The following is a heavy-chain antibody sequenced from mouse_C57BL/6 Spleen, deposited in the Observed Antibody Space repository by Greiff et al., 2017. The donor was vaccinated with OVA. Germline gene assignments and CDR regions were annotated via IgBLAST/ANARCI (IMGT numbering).Heavy chain of an antibody. CDR3: ASYYGSSFYAMDY. CDR1: GYTFTSYW. D-gene: IGHD1-1*01. J-gene: IGHJ4*01. Sequence: VQLQQSGAELVKPGASVKLSCKASGYTFTSYWMQWVKQRPGQGLEWIGEIDPSDSYTNYNQKFKGKATLTVDTSSSTAYMQLSSLTSEDSAVYYCASYYGSSFYAMDYWGQGTSVTVSS. V-gene: IGHV1-50*01. CDR2: IDPSDSYT.